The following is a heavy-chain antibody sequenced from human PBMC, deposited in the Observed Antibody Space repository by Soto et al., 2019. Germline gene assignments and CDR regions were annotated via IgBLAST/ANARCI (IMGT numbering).Heavy chain of an antibody. CDR2: ISGSGGST. CDR1: GFTFSSYA. CDR3: AKVLSAYYYDSSGYGPQTTEVDY. D-gene: IGHD3-22*01. V-gene: IGHV3-23*01. Sequence: GGSLRLSCAASGFTFSSYAMSWVRQAPGKGLEWVSAISGSGGSTYYADSVKGRFTISRDNSKNTLYLQMNSLRAEDTAVYYCAKVLSAYYYDSSGYGPQTTEVDYWGQGTLVTVSS. J-gene: IGHJ4*02.